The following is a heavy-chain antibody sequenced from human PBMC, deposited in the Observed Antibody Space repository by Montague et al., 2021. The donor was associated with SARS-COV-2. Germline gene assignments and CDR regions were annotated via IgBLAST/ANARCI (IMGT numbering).Heavy chain of an antibody. Sequence: SLRLSCAASGFSFSDFYMSWFRQAPGRGLEWLSYISSGGTTIYYADSVKGRFTISRDNTKNSLYLQMHSLRAEDAAIYYCARNSDYGDHDYYYYYMDVWGTGTTVAV. CDR1: GFSFSDFY. CDR2: ISSGGTTI. D-gene: IGHD4-17*01. J-gene: IGHJ6*03. V-gene: IGHV3-11*01. CDR3: ARNSDYGDHDYYYYYMDV.